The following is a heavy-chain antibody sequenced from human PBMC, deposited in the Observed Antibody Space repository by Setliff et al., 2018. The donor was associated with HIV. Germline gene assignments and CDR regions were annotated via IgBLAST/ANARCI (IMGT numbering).Heavy chain of an antibody. V-gene: IGHV3-23*01. J-gene: IGHJ4*02. CDR1: GFTFSRYA. D-gene: IGHD3-3*02. CDR2: LSGSGGT. Sequence: GGSLRLSCAASGFTFSRYAMSWVRQAPGKGLAWVSGLSGSGGTYYADSVKGRFTISRDTSKNTVYLQMNSLTSEDTAIYYCASAFTTNYFYFNYWGQGTLVTVSS. CDR3: ASAFTTNYFYFNY.